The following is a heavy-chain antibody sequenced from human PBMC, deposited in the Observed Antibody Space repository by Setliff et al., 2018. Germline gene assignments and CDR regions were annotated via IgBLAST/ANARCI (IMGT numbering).Heavy chain of an antibody. D-gene: IGHD3-3*01. Sequence: PGGSLRLSCASSGFRFSDYTMNWVRQAPGKGLEWVSAISGSGGSTYYADSVKGRFTISRDNSKNTLYLQMNSLRAEDTAVYYCARERYFWSGYHNWGQGTLVTVSS. CDR2: ISGSGGST. CDR3: ARERYFWSGYHN. CDR1: GFRFSDYT. J-gene: IGHJ4*02. V-gene: IGHV3-23*01.